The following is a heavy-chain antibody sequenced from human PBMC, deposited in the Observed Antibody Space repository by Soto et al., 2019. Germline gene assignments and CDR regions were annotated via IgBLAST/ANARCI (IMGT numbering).Heavy chain of an antibody. D-gene: IGHD6-13*01. Sequence: GGSLRLSCAASGFTFSSYAMSWVRQAPGKGLEWVSAISGSGGSTYYADSVKGRFTISRDNSKNTLYLQMNSLRAEDTAIYYCAKELAAAGTGYYFDYWGQGTLVTVSS. V-gene: IGHV3-23*01. CDR1: GFTFSSYA. J-gene: IGHJ4*02. CDR3: AKELAAAGTGYYFDY. CDR2: ISGSGGST.